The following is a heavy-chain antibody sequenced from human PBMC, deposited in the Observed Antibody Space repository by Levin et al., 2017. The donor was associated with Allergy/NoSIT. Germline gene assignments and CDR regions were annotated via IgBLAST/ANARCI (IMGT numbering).Heavy chain of an antibody. Sequence: GGSLRLSCAASGFTFSSYSMNWVRQAPGKGLEWVSSISSSSSYIYYADSVKGRFTISRDNAKNSLYLQMNSLRAEDTAVYYCAPEPQPYYYYGMDVWGQGTTVTVSS. CDR1: GFTFSSYS. D-gene: IGHD6-13*01. V-gene: IGHV3-21*01. J-gene: IGHJ6*02. CDR3: APEPQPYYYYGMDV. CDR2: ISSSSSYI.